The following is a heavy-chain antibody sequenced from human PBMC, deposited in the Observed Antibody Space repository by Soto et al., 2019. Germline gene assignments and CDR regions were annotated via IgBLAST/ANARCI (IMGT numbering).Heavy chain of an antibody. CDR3: AREGGILVVQAAIQYNWFDP. J-gene: IGHJ5*02. CDR1: GYTFTGYY. V-gene: IGHV1-2*02. D-gene: IGHD2-2*01. Sequence: ASVKVSCKASGYTFTGYYMHWVRQAPGQGLEWMGWINPNSGGTYYAQKFQGRVTMTRDTSISTAYMELSRLRSDDTAVYYCAREGGILVVQAAIQYNWFDPWGPGTLVTVSS. CDR2: INPNSGGT.